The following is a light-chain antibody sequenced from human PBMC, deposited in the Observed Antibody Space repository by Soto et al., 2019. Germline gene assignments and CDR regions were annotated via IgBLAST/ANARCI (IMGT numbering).Light chain of an antibody. Sequence: QSALTQPPSASGSPGQSVTISCTGTSSDVGGYNYVSWYQQYPGRAPKLMIYEVTKRPSGVPDRFSGSKSGNTASLTVSGLQAEDEADYYCSSYAASHNFYVVFGGGTQLTLL. J-gene: IGLJ3*02. CDR3: SSYAASHNFYVV. V-gene: IGLV2-8*01. CDR2: EVT. CDR1: SSDVGGYNY.